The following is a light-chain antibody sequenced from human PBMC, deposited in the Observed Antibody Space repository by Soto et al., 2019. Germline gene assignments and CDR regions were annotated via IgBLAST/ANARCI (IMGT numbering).Light chain of an antibody. CDR2: DAS. J-gene: IGKJ1*01. Sequence: DIQMTQSPSTLSASVGDRVTITCRASQSISSWLAWYQQKPGKAPKLLIYDASSLESGVPSRFSGSGSGTEFTLTISSLQPDDFATYYCQQYNSYSQTWTFGQGTKVE. CDR1: QSISSW. CDR3: QQYNSYSQTWT. V-gene: IGKV1-5*01.